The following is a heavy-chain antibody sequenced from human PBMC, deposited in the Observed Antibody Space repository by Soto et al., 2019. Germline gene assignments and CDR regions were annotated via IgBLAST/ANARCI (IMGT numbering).Heavy chain of an antibody. D-gene: IGHD3-3*02. J-gene: IGHJ5*02. V-gene: IGHV3-13*01. CDR3: ARGRSFSYHSTPPPMLDP. Sequence: PGGSLRLSCAGSGFAFSTFDIHWVRQAPGKGLEWVSGIGTLSDTFYAASVQGRFTISRQNAKNSVYLQMNSLRAGDTAFYYCARGRSFSYHSTPPPMLDPWGQGTLVTVYS. CDR2: IGTLSDT. CDR1: GFAFSTFD.